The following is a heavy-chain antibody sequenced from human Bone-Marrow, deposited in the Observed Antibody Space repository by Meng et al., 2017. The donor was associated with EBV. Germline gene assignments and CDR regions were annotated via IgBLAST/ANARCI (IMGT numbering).Heavy chain of an antibody. Sequence: LQFRTWGAEVQKPGSSVKGSCRTSGGTFRSDAVSWVRQAPGQGLEWMGGLIPMVGAPHYAQKFQGRVTIIADESTSTHSMELNSLRSEDTAMYYCASESGRGFTPDYWGQGTLVTVSS. CDR3: ASESGRGFTPDY. CDR2: LIPMVGAP. D-gene: IGHD3-10*01. J-gene: IGHJ4*02. CDR1: GGTFRSDA. V-gene: IGHV1-69*01.